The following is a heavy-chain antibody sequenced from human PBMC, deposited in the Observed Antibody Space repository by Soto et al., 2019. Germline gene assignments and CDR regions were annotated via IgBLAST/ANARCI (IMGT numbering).Heavy chain of an antibody. V-gene: IGHV1-58*02. CDR3: AALPSIAAAGTSGYFQH. J-gene: IGHJ1*01. D-gene: IGHD6-13*01. CDR1: GFTFTSSA. CDR2: IVVGSGNT. Sequence: GASVKVSCKASGFTFTSSAMQWVRQARGQRLEWIGWIVVGSGNTNYAQKFQERVTITRDMSTSTAYMELSSLRSEDTAVYYCAALPSIAAAGTSGYFQHWGQGTLVTVSS.